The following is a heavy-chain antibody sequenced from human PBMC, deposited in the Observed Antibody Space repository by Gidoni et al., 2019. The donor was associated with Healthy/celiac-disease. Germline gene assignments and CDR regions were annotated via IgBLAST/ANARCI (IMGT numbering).Heavy chain of an antibody. CDR2: IYYSGST. Sequence: QLQLQESGPGLVKPSETLSLTCTVSGGSISSSSYYWGWLGQPPGQGLEWIGCIYYSGSTYYNPSRNGRVTISVDTSKNQFSLKLSSVTAADTAVYYCASGRYCSSTSCYSYPTSEDYFDYWGQGTLVTGSS. D-gene: IGHD2-2*02. CDR1: GGSISSSSYY. J-gene: IGHJ4*02. CDR3: ASGRYCSSTSCYSYPTSEDYFDY. V-gene: IGHV4-39*01.